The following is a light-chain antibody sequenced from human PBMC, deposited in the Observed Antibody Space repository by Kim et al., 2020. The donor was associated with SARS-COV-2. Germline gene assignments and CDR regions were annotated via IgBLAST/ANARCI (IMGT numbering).Light chain of an antibody. Sequence: QKVPISCTGSRSNIGAGYAVHWYQQLPGTAPKLFIYANNNRPSGVPDRFSGSNSGTSASLAITGLQAEDEADYYCQSYDRSLSAWVFGGGTRLTVL. CDR2: ANN. J-gene: IGLJ3*02. CDR1: RSNIGAGYA. V-gene: IGLV1-40*01. CDR3: QSYDRSLSAWV.